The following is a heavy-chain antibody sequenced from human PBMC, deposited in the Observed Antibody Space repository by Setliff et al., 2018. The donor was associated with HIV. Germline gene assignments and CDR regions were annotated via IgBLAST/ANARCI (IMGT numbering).Heavy chain of an antibody. CDR1: GFTFSSYA. CDR3: AKGLDIVATTMSGDAFDI. Sequence: LRLSCAASGFTFSSYAMSWVRQAPGKGLEWVSAISGSGGSTYYADSVKGRFTISRDNSKNTLYLQMNSLRAEDTAVYYCAKGLDIVATTMSGDAFDIWGQGTMVTVSS. D-gene: IGHD5-12*01. CDR2: ISGSGGST. V-gene: IGHV3-23*01. J-gene: IGHJ3*02.